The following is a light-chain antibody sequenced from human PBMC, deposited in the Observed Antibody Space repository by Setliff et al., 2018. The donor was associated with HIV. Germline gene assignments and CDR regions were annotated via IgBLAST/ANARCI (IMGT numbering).Light chain of an antibody. V-gene: IGLV2-11*01. CDR1: SSDVGSPLS. CDR2: DVS. J-gene: IGLJ2*01. Sequence: QSALTQPASVSGSPGQSINISCTGSSSDVGSPLSSVSWYQQYPGKAPKLMIFDVSIRPSGVPDRFSGSKSGNTASLTISGLQAEDEADYYCCSYAGRYSLVFGVGTKVTVL. CDR3: CSYAGRYSLV.